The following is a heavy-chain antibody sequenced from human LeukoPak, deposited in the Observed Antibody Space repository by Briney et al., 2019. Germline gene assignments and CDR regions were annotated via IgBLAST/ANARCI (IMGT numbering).Heavy chain of an antibody. CDR2: IYYSGST. J-gene: IGHJ6*02. CDR3: ARLGVRWGPVPTKRYYYYGMDV. D-gene: IGHD3-16*01. CDR1: GGSISSYY. V-gene: IGHV4-59*08. Sequence: PSETLSLTCTVSGGSISSYYWSWIRQPPGKGLEWIGYIYYSGSTNYNPSLKSRVTISVDTSKNQFSLKLSSVTAADTAVYYCARLGVRWGPVPTKRYYYYGMDVWGQGTTVTVSS.